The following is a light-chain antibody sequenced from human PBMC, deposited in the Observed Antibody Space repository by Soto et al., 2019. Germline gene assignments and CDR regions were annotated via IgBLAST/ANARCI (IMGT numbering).Light chain of an antibody. V-gene: IGKV3D-20*02. CDR2: GAS. CDR1: QTVSTSF. Sequence: EIVLTQSPGTLSLSPRERATLSCRASQTVSTSFLAWYQQKRGQAPRLLIYGASTRATGVPDRFTGSGSGTDFTLTISELEPEDFAVYYCQQRSNWPPSTFGQGTRLEIK. CDR3: QQRSNWPPST. J-gene: IGKJ5*01.